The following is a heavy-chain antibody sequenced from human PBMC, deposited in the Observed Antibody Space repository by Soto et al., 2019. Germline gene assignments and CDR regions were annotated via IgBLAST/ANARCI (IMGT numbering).Heavy chain of an antibody. CDR2: INPNSGDT. D-gene: IGHD2-21*02. V-gene: IGHV1-2*02. Sequence: QAQLVQSGAEVKRPGASVKVSCEASGYTFTSYYLHWVRQAPGQGLEWMGWINPNSGDTKYAQKFRGRVTITRDTSITTAYMELQKLTADDTAVYYCARQLAYCGGDCFTEPVDYWGQGTLVTVSS. CDR3: ARQLAYCGGDCFTEPVDY. CDR1: GYTFTSYY. J-gene: IGHJ4*02.